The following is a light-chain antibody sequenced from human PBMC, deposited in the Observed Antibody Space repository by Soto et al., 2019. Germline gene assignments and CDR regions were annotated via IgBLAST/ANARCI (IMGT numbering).Light chain of an antibody. J-gene: IGKJ5*01. Sequence: DIQMTQSPSSLSSSLVDIVTISCRASQTISRNLNWYQQKPGKAPKLLIYAASNLQSGVPSRFSGSGSGTDFTLAISSLQPEDFATYYCQQSDSIPITFGQGTRLEIK. V-gene: IGKV1-39*01. CDR1: QTISRN. CDR3: QQSDSIPIT. CDR2: AAS.